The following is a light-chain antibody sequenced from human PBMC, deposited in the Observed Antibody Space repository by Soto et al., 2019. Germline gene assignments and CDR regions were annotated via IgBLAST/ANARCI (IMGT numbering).Light chain of an antibody. Sequence: QSVLTQPASVSGSPGQSITTSCTGTTSDVGRYNYVSWYQQHPGKAPKLIISEVSTRPSGVSDRFSGSKSGNTASLTISGLQPEDEADYYCSSYTTISTLVFGGGTKLTVL. J-gene: IGLJ2*01. CDR1: TSDVGRYNY. V-gene: IGLV2-14*01. CDR3: SSYTTISTLV. CDR2: EVS.